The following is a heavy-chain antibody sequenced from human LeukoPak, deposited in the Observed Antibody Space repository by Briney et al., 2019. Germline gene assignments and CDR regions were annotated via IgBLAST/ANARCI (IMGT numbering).Heavy chain of an antibody. CDR2: IRSDDST. D-gene: IGHD5-12*01. J-gene: IGHJ4*02. Sequence: GGSLRLSCAASGFTVSGNYMGWVRQAPGKGLECVSLIRSDDSTYYADSVKGRFTISRDSSKNTLYLQMSNLRAEDSAVYYCASTSIIRGYDHDQFYWGQGTLVTVSS. CDR3: ASTSIIRGYDHDQFY. V-gene: IGHV3-53*01. CDR1: GFTVSGNY.